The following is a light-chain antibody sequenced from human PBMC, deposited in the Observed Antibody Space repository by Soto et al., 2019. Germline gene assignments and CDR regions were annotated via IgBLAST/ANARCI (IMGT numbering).Light chain of an antibody. V-gene: IGKV3-20*01. CDR1: QSVSSY. CDR2: GVS. CDR3: QQYGSSLPWT. Sequence: EIVLTQSPGTLSLSPGERATLSCRASQSVSSYLAWYQQKPGQAPRLLIYGVSSRATGIPDRFSGSGSGTDFTLTISRLEPEDFAVFYCQQYGSSLPWTFGQGTKVEI. J-gene: IGKJ1*01.